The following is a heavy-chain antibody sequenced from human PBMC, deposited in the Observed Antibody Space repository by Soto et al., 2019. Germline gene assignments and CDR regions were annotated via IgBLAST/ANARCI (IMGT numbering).Heavy chain of an antibody. Sequence: QVQLQESGPGLVKPSQTLSLTCSVSGGSISSGNYYWSWIRQLPGKGLEWIVYISYTGSTFYNPSLKRRVTISVDTSKNLFSLELSSVTAADTAVYYCARGVLRWGQGTLVTLSS. CDR3: ARGVLR. V-gene: IGHV4-31*03. CDR1: GGSISSGNYY. CDR2: ISYTGST. D-gene: IGHD2-8*01. J-gene: IGHJ4*02.